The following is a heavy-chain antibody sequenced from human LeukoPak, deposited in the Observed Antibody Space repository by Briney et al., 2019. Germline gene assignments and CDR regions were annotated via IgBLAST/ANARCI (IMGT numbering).Heavy chain of an antibody. D-gene: IGHD2-15*01. CDR1: GFXFDTYG. CDR2: ISYDANNK. V-gene: IGHV3-33*01. Sequence: GGSLRLSCAASGFXFDTYGIHWVRQAPGKGLEWVALISYDANNKYYADSVKGRFTISRDNSKNTLYLQMNSLRAEDTAVYYCVGSSGGSYYAFDIWGQGTMVTVSS. J-gene: IGHJ3*02. CDR3: VGSSGGSYYAFDI.